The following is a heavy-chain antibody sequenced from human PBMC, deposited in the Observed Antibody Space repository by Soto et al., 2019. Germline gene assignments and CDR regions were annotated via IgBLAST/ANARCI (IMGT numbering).Heavy chain of an antibody. D-gene: IGHD1-26*01. V-gene: IGHV4-39*01. Sequence: SETLSLTCTVTGGSISSSSSHWGWIRQPPGKGLEWIGSIYYSGSTYYSPSLKSRVTISVDTSKNQFSLKLSSVTAADTAVYYCARHVTGATGVTAYYYYGMDVWGQGTTVT. CDR1: GGSISSSSSH. J-gene: IGHJ6*02. CDR3: ARHVTGATGVTAYYYYGMDV. CDR2: IYYSGST.